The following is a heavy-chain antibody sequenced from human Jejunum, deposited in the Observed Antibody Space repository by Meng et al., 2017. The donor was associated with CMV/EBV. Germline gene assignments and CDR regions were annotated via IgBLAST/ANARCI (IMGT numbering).Heavy chain of an antibody. Sequence: ATSGFSLSSYSMSWVRQAPGKGLEWVSTISGSGGTTYYADSVKGRFTISRDNSKDTLYLQMNSLRAEDTAVYYCAKEDYSNDFDYWGQGTLVTVSS. V-gene: IGHV3-23*01. D-gene: IGHD4-11*01. J-gene: IGHJ4*02. CDR2: ISGSGGTT. CDR1: GFSLSSYS. CDR3: AKEDYSNDFDY.